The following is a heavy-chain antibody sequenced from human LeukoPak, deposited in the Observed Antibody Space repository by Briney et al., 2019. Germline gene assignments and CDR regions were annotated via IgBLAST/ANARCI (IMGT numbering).Heavy chain of an antibody. CDR2: IKEDGSDK. V-gene: IGHV3-7*01. J-gene: IGHJ4*02. CDR3: GREEFHSADF. CDR1: GFTFSGSA. Sequence: GGSLRLSCAASGFTFSGSAMHWVRQAPGKGLEWVANIKEDGSDKYYVDSVKGRFTISRDNAQNSVYLQMNSLRAEDTAVYYCGREEFHSADFRGQGTLVTVSS. D-gene: IGHD3-10*01.